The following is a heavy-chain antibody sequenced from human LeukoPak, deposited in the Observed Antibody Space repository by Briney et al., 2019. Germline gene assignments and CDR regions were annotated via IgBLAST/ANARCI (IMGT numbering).Heavy chain of an antibody. V-gene: IGHV4-39*01. CDR2: IYYSGNT. CDR1: GVSISSSNSY. Sequence: SETLSLTCTVSGVSISSSNSYWGWIRQPPGTGLEWIGSIYYSGNTYYNASLKSQVSISIDTSKNQFSLKLTSVTAADTAAYYCARQTGSGLFILPGGQGTLVTVSS. D-gene: IGHD3/OR15-3a*01. CDR3: ARQTGSGLFILP. J-gene: IGHJ4*02.